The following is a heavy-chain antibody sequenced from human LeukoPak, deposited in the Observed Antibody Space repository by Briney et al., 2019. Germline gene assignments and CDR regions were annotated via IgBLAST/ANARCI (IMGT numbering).Heavy chain of an antibody. CDR3: ARLPIVVVPSTSFDI. Sequence: KPSETLSLTCTVSGGSISSNYWSWIRQPPGKGLEWIGSINYSGTTYYNPSLKSRVTISVDTSKNQFSLKLSSVTAADTAVYYCARLPIVVVPSTSFDIWGQGTMVTVSS. D-gene: IGHD2-2*01. CDR1: GGSISSNY. V-gene: IGHV4-39*01. CDR2: INYSGTT. J-gene: IGHJ3*02.